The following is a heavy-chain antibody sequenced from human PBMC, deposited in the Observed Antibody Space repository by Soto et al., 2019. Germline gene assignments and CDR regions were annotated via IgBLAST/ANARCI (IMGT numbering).Heavy chain of an antibody. J-gene: IGHJ6*03. CDR3: AKSTYCSGGSCPYYYYYYVDV. V-gene: IGHV3-23*01. D-gene: IGHD2-15*01. CDR1: GFTFSSYA. CDR2: ISGSGGST. Sequence: PGGSLRLSCAASGFTFSSYAMSWVRQAPGKGLEWVSAISGSGGSTYYADSVKGRFTISRDNSKNTLYLQMNSLRAEDTAVYYCAKSTYCSGGSCPYYYYYYVDVWGKGTTVTVSS.